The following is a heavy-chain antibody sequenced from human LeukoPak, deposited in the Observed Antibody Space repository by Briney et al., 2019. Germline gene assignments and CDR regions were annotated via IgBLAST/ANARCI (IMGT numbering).Heavy chain of an antibody. CDR1: GFTFSSYG. CDR3: AKGYGWEASYYYYYMDV. CDR2: IRYDGSNK. Sequence: GWSLRLSCAASGFTFSSYGMHWVRQAPGKGLEWVAFIRYDGSNKYNADSVKGRFTISRDNSKNTLYLQMNSLRAEDTALYYCAKGYGWEASYYYYYMDVWGKGTTVTISS. J-gene: IGHJ6*03. V-gene: IGHV3-30*02. D-gene: IGHD1-26*01.